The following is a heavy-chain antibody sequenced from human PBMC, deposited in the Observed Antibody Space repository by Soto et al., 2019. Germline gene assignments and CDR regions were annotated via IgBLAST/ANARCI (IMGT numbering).Heavy chain of an antibody. V-gene: IGHV5-51*01. CDR1: GYSFTSYW. D-gene: IGHD2-15*01. CDR3: SKQQTAGYCSGGSCHYGMDV. Sequence: VESLKISCKGSGYSFTSYWIGWVRQMPGKGLEWMGIIYPGDSDTRYSPSFQGQVTISADKSINTAYLQWSSLKASDTAMYYCSKQQTAGYCSGGSCHYGMDVWGQGTTVTVSS. J-gene: IGHJ6*02. CDR2: IYPGDSDT.